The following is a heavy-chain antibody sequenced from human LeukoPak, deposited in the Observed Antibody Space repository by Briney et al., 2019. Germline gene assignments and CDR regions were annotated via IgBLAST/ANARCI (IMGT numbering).Heavy chain of an antibody. V-gene: IGHV3-7*05. CDR3: ARDTGYNTFDY. CDR1: GFTFSNYW. CDR2: IKEDGSAK. Sequence: GGSLRLSCAASGFTFSNYWMSWVRQAPGKGLEWVANIKEDGSAKYYVDSVKGRFTISRDNAKDSQYLQMNSLRAEDTAVYYCARDTGYNTFDYWGQGTLVTVSS. D-gene: IGHD5-24*01. J-gene: IGHJ4*02.